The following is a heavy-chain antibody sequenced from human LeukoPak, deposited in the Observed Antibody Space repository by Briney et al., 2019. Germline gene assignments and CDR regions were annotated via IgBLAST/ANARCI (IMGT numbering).Heavy chain of an antibody. D-gene: IGHD1-26*01. CDR3: AKAVSTLIVGATNFDY. CDR1: GFTFSNYA. Sequence: GSLRLSCAASGFTFSNYAMNWVRPTPGKGVGWVPVMSGSGGTTYYADSVKGRFTISRDNSKNTLYLQMNSLRVEDTAVYYCAKAVSTLIVGATNFDYWGQGTLVTVSS. CDR2: MSGSGGTT. V-gene: IGHV3-23*01. J-gene: IGHJ4*02.